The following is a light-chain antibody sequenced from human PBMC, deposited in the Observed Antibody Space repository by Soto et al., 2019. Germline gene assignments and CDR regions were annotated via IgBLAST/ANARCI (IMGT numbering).Light chain of an antibody. CDR3: QQYNSYS. CDR2: DAS. Sequence: DIQITQSPSALSGSLAYRCTIICRASQSISSWLAWYQQKPGKAPKLLIYDASSLESGVPSRFSGSGSGTEFTLTISSLQPDDFATYYCQQYNSYSFGPGTKVDIK. CDR1: QSISSW. V-gene: IGKV1-5*02. J-gene: IGKJ3*01.